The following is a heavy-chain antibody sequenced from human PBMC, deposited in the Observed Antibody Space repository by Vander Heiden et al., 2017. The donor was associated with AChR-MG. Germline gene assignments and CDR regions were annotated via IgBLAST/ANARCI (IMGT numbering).Heavy chain of an antibody. CDR1: GGSISSSSYY. J-gene: IGHJ4*02. CDR3: ARQRKRCLEWPPYFDY. Sequence: QLQLQESGPGLVKPSETLSLTCTVSGGSISSSSYYWGWIRQPPGKGLEWIGSIYYSGSTYYNPSLKSRVTISVDTSKNQFSLKLSSVTAADTAVYYCARQRKRCLEWPPYFDYWGQGTLVTVSS. CDR2: IYYSGST. V-gene: IGHV4-39*01. D-gene: IGHD3-3*01.